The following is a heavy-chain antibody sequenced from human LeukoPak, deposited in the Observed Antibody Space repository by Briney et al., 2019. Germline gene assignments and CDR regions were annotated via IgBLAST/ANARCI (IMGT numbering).Heavy chain of an antibody. D-gene: IGHD3-22*01. CDR2: INPNSGGT. V-gene: IGHV1-2*02. J-gene: IGHJ4*02. Sequence: GASVKVSCKASGYTFTGYYMHWVRQAPGQGLEWTGWINPNSGGTNYAQKFQGRVTMTRDTSISTAYMELSRLRSDDTAVYYCARGPSWGYYYDSSGYCYFDYWGQGTLVTVSS. CDR1: GYTFTGYY. CDR3: ARGPSWGYYYDSSGYCYFDY.